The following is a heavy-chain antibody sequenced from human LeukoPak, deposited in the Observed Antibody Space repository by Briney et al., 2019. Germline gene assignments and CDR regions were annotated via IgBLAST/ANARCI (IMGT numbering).Heavy chain of an antibody. CDR2: ISYDGSNK. CDR3: ARDREAYVEYYGSGRPYPRTAFDI. Sequence: PGGSLRLSCAASGFTFSSYAMHWVRQAPGKGLEWVAVISYDGSNKYYADSVKGRFTISRDNSKNTLYLQMNSLRAEDTAVYYCARDREAYVEYYGSGRPYPRTAFDIWGQGTMVTVSS. D-gene: IGHD3-10*01. V-gene: IGHV3-30-3*01. J-gene: IGHJ3*02. CDR1: GFTFSSYA.